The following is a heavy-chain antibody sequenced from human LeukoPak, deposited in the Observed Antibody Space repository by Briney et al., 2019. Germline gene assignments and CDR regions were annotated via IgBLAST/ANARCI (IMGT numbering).Heavy chain of an antibody. J-gene: IGHJ4*02. CDR3: ARLLRFLEWLDY. Sequence: GGSLRLSCAASGFTFSSYSMNWVRQAPGKGLEWVSSISSSSSYIYYTDSVKGRFTISRDNAKNSLYLQMNSLRAEDTAVYYCARLLRFLEWLDYWGQGTLVTVSS. V-gene: IGHV3-21*01. CDR2: ISSSSSYI. CDR1: GFTFSSYS. D-gene: IGHD3-3*01.